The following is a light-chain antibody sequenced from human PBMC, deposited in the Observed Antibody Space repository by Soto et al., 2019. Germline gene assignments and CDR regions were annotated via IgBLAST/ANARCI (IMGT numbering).Light chain of an antibody. CDR1: SSDVGSSKF. V-gene: IGLV2-23*01. Sequence: QSALTQPAPVSGSPGQSLTISCTGTSSDVGSSKFVSWYQQHPGKAPKLIIYEGSRRPSGVSGRFSGSKSGNAASLTISGLQAEDEADYYCCSFPGTSTLNVFGSGTKLTVL. CDR3: CSFPGTSTLNV. J-gene: IGLJ1*01. CDR2: EGS.